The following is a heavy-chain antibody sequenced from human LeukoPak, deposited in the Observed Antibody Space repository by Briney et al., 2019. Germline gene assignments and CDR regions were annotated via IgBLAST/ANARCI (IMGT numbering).Heavy chain of an antibody. CDR3: ARDRYYGSGSPEGFDAFDI. D-gene: IGHD3-10*01. V-gene: IGHV1-69*06. J-gene: IGHJ3*02. Sequence: ASVKVSCKASGGTCSSYAISWVRQAPGQGLEWMGGIIPIFGTANYAQKFQGRVTITADKSTSTAYMELSSLRSGDTAVYYCARDRYYGSGSPEGFDAFDIWGQGTMVTVSS. CDR1: GGTCSSYA. CDR2: IIPIFGTA.